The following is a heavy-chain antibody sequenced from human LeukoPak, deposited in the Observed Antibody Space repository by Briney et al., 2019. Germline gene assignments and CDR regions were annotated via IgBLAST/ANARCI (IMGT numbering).Heavy chain of an antibody. Sequence: GASVKLSCTASGYTFTGYYMHWVRQAPGQGLEWMGWINPNSGGTNYAQKFQGRVTMTRDTSISTAYMELSRLRSDDTAVYYCARDPRLVEFGEFYYYGMDVWGQGTT. J-gene: IGHJ6*02. CDR1: GYTFTGYY. CDR3: ARDPRLVEFGEFYYYGMDV. CDR2: INPNSGGT. V-gene: IGHV1-2*02. D-gene: IGHD3-10*01.